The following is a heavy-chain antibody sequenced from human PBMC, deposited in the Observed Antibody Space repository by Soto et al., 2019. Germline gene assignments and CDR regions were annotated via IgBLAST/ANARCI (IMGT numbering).Heavy chain of an antibody. CDR2: MSPGNSDI. D-gene: IGHD2-21*01. V-gene: IGHV5-51*01. J-gene: IGHJ4*02. CDR1: GYTFNTYW. CDR3: ARQGRTSASSDF. Sequence: PGESLKISCRGFGYTFNTYWIGWVRQMPGKGLEWMGVMSPGNSDIRYSPAFQGQVSISADTSISTAYLQWSSLKTSDSGMYHCARQGRTSASSDFWGQGTLVTVSS.